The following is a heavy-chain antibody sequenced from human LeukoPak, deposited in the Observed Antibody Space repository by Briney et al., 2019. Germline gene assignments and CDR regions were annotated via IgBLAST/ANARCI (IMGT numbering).Heavy chain of an antibody. CDR1: GFTFRDYG. D-gene: IGHD3-22*01. CDR2: LTGSGGTT. Sequence: GGSLRLSCAASGFTFRDYGMSWVRQAPGKGLEWVSALTGSGGTTYYADSVKGRFTISRDNSKNTLYLQMNSLRAEDTAVYYCANSITMIPWPWGQGTLVTVSS. J-gene: IGHJ5*02. CDR3: ANSITMIPWP. V-gene: IGHV3-23*01.